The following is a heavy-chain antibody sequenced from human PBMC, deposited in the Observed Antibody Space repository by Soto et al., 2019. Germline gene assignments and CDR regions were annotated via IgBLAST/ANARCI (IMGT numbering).Heavy chain of an antibody. D-gene: IGHD4-17*01. CDR3: ARVIIYGDYGLTDWFDP. CDR1: GYTFTGYY. Sequence: ASVKVSCKASGYTFTGYYMHWVLQAPGQGLEWMGWINPNSGGTNYAQKFQGRVTMTRDTSISTAYMELSRLRSDDTAVYYCARVIIYGDYGLTDWFDPWGQGTLVTVSS. CDR2: INPNSGGT. V-gene: IGHV1-2*02. J-gene: IGHJ5*02.